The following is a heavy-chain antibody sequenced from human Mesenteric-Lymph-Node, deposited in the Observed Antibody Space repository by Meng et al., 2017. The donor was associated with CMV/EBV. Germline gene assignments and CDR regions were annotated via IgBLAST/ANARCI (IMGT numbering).Heavy chain of an antibody. CDR2: INHSGST. V-gene: IGHV4-34*01. Sequence: SETLSLTCVLYGGSFSDSYWSWIRQTPGKGLEWTGEINHSGSTNSNPSLKSRVTISVDTSPNQFSLTLSSVTAADTAVYYCARESYYDFWSGYYPPLDYYYGMDVWGQGTTVTVSS. D-gene: IGHD3-3*01. CDR3: ARESYYDFWSGYYPPLDYYYGMDV. J-gene: IGHJ6*02. CDR1: GGSFSDSY.